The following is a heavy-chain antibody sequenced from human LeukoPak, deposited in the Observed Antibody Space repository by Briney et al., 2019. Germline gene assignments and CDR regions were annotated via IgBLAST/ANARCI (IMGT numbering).Heavy chain of an antibody. Sequence: SETLSLTCAVYGGSFSGHYWHWFRQPPGKGLEWIGAIHTSVGTDYNPSFKSRVAMSGDTSKNQFSLKLSPVTAADTAVYYCAGHFYFDLSGPGTLVTVSS. J-gene: IGHJ2*01. CDR2: IHTSVGT. CDR1: GGSFSGHY. CDR3: AGHFYFDL. V-gene: IGHV4-34*01.